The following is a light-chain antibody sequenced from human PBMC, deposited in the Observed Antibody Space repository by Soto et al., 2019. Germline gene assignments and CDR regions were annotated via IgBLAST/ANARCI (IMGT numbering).Light chain of an antibody. V-gene: IGLV1-40*01. Sequence: QPVLTQPPSVSGAPGQRVTISCTGNSSNLGAGYDVHWYQQLPGAAPKLVIFGNRNRPSGVPERFSGSKSGTSTSLAITGVLAEDEGGFYWQAYDYSLTASVFGGGTKVTVL. CDR3: QAYDYSLTASV. CDR2: GNR. CDR1: SSNLGAGYD. J-gene: IGLJ3*02.